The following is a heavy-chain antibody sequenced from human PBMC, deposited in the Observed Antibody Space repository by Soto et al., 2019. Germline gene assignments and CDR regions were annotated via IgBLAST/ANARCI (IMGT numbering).Heavy chain of an antibody. CDR3: AKGLYGSGNNWFDP. D-gene: IGHD3-10*01. Sequence: GSLRLSCAASGFTFSSYAMSWVRQAPGKGLEWVSAISGAGVSTYYTDSVKGRFTISRDNSKNTLYLQMNSLRAEDTAVYYCAKGLYGSGNNWFDPWGQGTLVTVSS. J-gene: IGHJ5*02. V-gene: IGHV3-23*01. CDR1: GFTFSSYA. CDR2: ISGAGVST.